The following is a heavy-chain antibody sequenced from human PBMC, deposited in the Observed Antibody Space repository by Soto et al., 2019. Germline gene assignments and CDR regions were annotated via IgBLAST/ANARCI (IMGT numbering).Heavy chain of an antibody. J-gene: IGHJ4*02. D-gene: IGHD3-3*01. V-gene: IGHV5-51*01. CDR1: GYDCNTNW. Sequence: XEFVKIWCRGSGYDCNTNWFGWVRQFPGGGLEWVGIMYPCDSDTRYNPSLQGHVTLSVDVTVSTAFLQWRSLETSDTGMYFCARLPRDCNKTSCYYADHWGQGTQVTVSS. CDR3: ARLPRDCNKTSCYYADH. CDR2: MYPCDSDT.